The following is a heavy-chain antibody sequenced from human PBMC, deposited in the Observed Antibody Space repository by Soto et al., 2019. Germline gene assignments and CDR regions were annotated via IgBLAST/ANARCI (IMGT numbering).Heavy chain of an antibody. Sequence: QVQLQQWGAGLLKPSETLSLTCAVNGGSLTGYYWSWIRQPPGKGLEWIGVIKDGGVTNYSPSLKSRVTMSADTSKNQFSLNLNSVTAADTAVYYCARGQEGVVATHWDQGTLVTVSS. J-gene: IGHJ4*02. D-gene: IGHD5-12*01. CDR3: ARGQEGVVATH. V-gene: IGHV4-34*01. CDR1: GGSLTGYY. CDR2: IKDGGVT.